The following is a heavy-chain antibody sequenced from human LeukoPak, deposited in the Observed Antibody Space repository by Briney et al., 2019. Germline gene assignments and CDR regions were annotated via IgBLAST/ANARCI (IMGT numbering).Heavy chain of an antibody. D-gene: IGHD4-17*01. CDR2: ITTYNGYT. Sequence: ASVKVSCKASGYTFTSNYMHWVRQAPGQGLEWMGWITTYNGYTKYAQKLQDRVTMTTDTPTSTAYMDLRGLRSDDTAVYYCARGYDYGDYVGDFDYWGQGTLVTVSS. CDR3: ARGYDYGDYVGDFDY. J-gene: IGHJ4*02. V-gene: IGHV1-18*04. CDR1: GYTFTSNY.